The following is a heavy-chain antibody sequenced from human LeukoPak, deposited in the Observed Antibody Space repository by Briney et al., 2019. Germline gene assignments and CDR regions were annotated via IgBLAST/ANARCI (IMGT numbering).Heavy chain of an antibody. CDR1: GGSISSGRYY. J-gene: IGHJ4*02. CDR2: IYSSGRT. V-gene: IGHV4-61*02. D-gene: IGHD3-16*01. Sequence: TSQTLSLTCTVSGGSISSGRYYWSWIRQPAGQGLEWIGRIYSSGRTNYNPSLQSRVTISVDTSKNQFSLKLSSVTAADTAVYYCVWGSYPRNYFDYWGQGTLVTVSS. CDR3: VWGSYPRNYFDY.